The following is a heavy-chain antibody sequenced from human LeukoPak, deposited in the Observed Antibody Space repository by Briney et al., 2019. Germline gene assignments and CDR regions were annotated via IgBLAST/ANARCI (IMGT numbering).Heavy chain of an antibody. D-gene: IGHD2-2*01. CDR3: ARSRGNLVPAARAQTPRFGTPNWFDP. Sequence: TSVKVSCKASGYTFTSYDINWVRQATGQGLEWMGWMNPNSGNTGYAQKFQGRVTMTRNTSISTAYMELSSLRSEDTAVYYCARSRGNLVPAARAQTPRFGTPNWFDPWGQGTLVTVSS. V-gene: IGHV1-8*01. CDR2: MNPNSGNT. CDR1: GYTFTSYD. J-gene: IGHJ5*02.